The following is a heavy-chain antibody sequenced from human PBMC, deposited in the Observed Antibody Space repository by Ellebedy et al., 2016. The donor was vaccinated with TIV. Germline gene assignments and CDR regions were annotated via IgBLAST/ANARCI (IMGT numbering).Heavy chain of an antibody. CDR1: GFTFSTYP. CDR3: GRVYRPVDIVVVPSAIDH. Sequence: GESLKISCAASGFTFSTYPMNWVRQAPGKGLEWVSIISANGGTTYYADSVKGRFTISRDNSKNTLSLQMNSLRAEDTAVYYCGRVYRPVDIVVVPSAIDHWGQGTLVTVSS. CDR2: ISANGGTT. D-gene: IGHD2-2*01. J-gene: IGHJ4*02. V-gene: IGHV3-23*01.